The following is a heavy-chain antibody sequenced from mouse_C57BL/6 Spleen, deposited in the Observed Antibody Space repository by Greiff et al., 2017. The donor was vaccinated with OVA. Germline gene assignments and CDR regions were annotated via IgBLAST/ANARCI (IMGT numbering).Heavy chain of an antibody. V-gene: IGHV1-26*01. D-gene: IGHD1-1*01. Sequence: VQLQQSGPELVKPGASVKISCKASGYTFTDYYMNWVKQSHGKSLEWIGDINPNNGGTSYNQKFKGKATLTVDKSSSTAYMELRSLTSEDSAVYYCARVPHYYGSSWGQGTTLTVSS. J-gene: IGHJ2*01. CDR2: INPNNGGT. CDR3: ARVPHYYGSS. CDR1: GYTFTDYY.